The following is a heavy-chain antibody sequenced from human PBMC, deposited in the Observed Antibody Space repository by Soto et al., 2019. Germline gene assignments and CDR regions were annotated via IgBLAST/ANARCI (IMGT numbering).Heavy chain of an antibody. D-gene: IGHD6-19*01. J-gene: IGHJ4*02. V-gene: IGHV3-9*01. Sequence: EVQLLESGGGLVQPGKSLRLSCAASGFTFDAYAMHWVRQVPGKGLEWVSGLIWNSGTIDYADSVRGRFTISRDNAKNSLQLQMNSLKPEDTAFYYSAKAASSGWYYSLDYWGQGTLVTVSS. CDR3: AKAASSGWYYSLDY. CDR1: GFTFDAYA. CDR2: LIWNSGTI.